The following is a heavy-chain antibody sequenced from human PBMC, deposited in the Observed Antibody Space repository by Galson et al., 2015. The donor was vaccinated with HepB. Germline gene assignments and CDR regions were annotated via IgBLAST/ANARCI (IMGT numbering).Heavy chain of an antibody. CDR3: ARDRYDFWSGYYDYYYMDV. CDR2: IIPIFGTA. J-gene: IGHJ6*03. Sequence: SVKVSCKASGGTFSSYAISWVRQAPGQGLEWMGGIIPIFGTANYAQKFQGRVTITADESTSTAYMELSSLRSEDTAVYYCARDRYDFWSGYYDYYYMDVWGKGTTVTVSS. V-gene: IGHV1-69*13. D-gene: IGHD3-3*01. CDR1: GGTFSSYA.